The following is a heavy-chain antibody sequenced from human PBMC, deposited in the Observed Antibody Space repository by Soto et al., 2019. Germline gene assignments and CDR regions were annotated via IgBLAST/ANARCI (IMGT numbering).Heavy chain of an antibody. V-gene: IGHV4-34*01. CDR1: GGSFSGYY. Sequence: SETLSLTCAVYGGSFSGYYWSWIRQPPGKGLEWIGEINHSGSTNYNPSLKSRVTISVDTSKNQFSLKLSSVTAADTAVYYCARGQNAATFDYWGQGTLVTVSS. D-gene: IGHD2-15*01. CDR2: INHSGST. CDR3: ARGQNAATFDY. J-gene: IGHJ4*02.